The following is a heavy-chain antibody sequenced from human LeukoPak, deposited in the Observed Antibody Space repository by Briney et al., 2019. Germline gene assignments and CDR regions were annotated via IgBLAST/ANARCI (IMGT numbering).Heavy chain of an antibody. D-gene: IGHD1-7*01. CDR2: IYYSGST. CDR3: ARRARITGTTNWFDP. J-gene: IGHJ5*02. Sequence: SESLSLTCTVSGGSISSYYWSWIRQPPGKGLEWIGYIYYSGSTNYNPSLKSRVTISVDTSKNQFSLKLSSVTAADTAVYYCARRARITGTTNWFDPWGQGTLVTVSS. V-gene: IGHV4-59*08. CDR1: GGSISSYY.